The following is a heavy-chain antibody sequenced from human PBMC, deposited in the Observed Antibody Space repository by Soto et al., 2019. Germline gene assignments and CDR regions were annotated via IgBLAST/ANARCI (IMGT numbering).Heavy chain of an antibody. V-gene: IGHV1-46*01. CDR3: ARGLASGDY. D-gene: IGHD6-6*01. CDR2: VNPNGGST. J-gene: IGHJ4*02. CDR1: GYTFTNFY. Sequence: QVQLVQSGAEAKEPGASVKISCKGSGYTFTNFYIHWVRQAPGQGLEWMGIVNPNGGSTNYAQNFKGRITISRDTSTSTVYMDLSSLRSEDTAVYYCARGLASGDYWGQGTLVTVSS.